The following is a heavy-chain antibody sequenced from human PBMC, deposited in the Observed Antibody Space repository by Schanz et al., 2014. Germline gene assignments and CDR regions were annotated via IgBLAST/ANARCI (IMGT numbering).Heavy chain of an antibody. Sequence: QVQLVQSGPEVKKPGASVKVSCQASGYTLKDHAMHWVRQAPGQSLEWLGWISVYHGHTNYAEKVHGRVTMTTDTSTSTAYMELRSLISDDTAVYYCVRDAGWAFGDYHGMDVWGQGTSVTVSS. CDR2: ISVYHGHT. V-gene: IGHV1-18*01. D-gene: IGHD3-10*01. CDR1: GYTLKDHA. J-gene: IGHJ6*02. CDR3: VRDAGWAFGDYHGMDV.